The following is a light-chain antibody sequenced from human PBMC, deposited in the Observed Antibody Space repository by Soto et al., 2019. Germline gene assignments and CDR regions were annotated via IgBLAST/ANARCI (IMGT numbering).Light chain of an antibody. Sequence: DIQMTQSPSSVSASVGDRVTITCRASQTISSWLAWYQQKPGKAPKLLIYSASTLQSGVPSRFSGTRSGTDFSLTVSSLQPEDFGTYYCQQANSFPLTFGGGTKVDI. CDR1: QTISSW. V-gene: IGKV1-12*01. J-gene: IGKJ4*01. CDR2: SAS. CDR3: QQANSFPLT.